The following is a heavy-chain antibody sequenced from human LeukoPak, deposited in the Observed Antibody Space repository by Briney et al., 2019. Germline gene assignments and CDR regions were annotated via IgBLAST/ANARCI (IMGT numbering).Heavy chain of an antibody. V-gene: IGHV4-39*07. CDR3: ARVGYCSGGSCYTHVDY. CDR2: IYYSGST. Sequence: SETLSLTCTVSGGSISSSSYYWGWIRQPPGKGLEWIGSIYYSGSTYYSPSLKSRVTISVDTSKNQFSLKLSSVTAADTAVYYCARVGYCSGGSCYTHVDYWGQGTLVTVSS. D-gene: IGHD2-15*01. CDR1: GGSISSSSYY. J-gene: IGHJ4*02.